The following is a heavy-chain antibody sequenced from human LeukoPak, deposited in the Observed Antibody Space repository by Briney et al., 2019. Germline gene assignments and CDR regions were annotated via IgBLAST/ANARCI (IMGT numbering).Heavy chain of an antibody. D-gene: IGHD2-2*01. Sequence: GGSLRLSCTASGFTFSTYSMTWVRQAPGKGLEWVGRIKSESYGGTADYAAPVKDRFTISRDDSKNTLYLQMNSLKTEDTAVYYCWAIVLVAARIDYWGQGTLVTVSS. V-gene: IGHV3-15*01. CDR1: GFTFSTYS. CDR3: WAIVLVAARIDY. CDR2: IKSESYGGTA. J-gene: IGHJ4*02.